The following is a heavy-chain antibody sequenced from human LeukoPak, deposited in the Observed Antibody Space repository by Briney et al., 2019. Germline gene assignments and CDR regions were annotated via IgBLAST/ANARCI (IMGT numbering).Heavy chain of an antibody. CDR1: GYTFTSHG. V-gene: IGHV1-18*04. Sequence: ASVKVSCKASGYTFTSHGISWVRQAPGQGLEWMGWISAYNGNTNYAQKLQGRVTMTTDTSTSTAYMELRSLRSDDTAVYYCARVMMGYSGYETYDWFDPWGQGTLVTVSS. D-gene: IGHD5-12*01. J-gene: IGHJ5*02. CDR2: ISAYNGNT. CDR3: ARVMMGYSGYETYDWFDP.